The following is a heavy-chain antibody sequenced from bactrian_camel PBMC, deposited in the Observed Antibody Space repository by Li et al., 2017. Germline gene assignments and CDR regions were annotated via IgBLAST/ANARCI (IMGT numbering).Heavy chain of an antibody. J-gene: IGHJ4*01. CDR2: IDTDGTT. CDR3: AEELCPGFYELARLHY. V-gene: IGHV3S53*01. Sequence: HVQLVESGGGSVQPGGSLRLSCKATVSRYCMGWFRQAPGKEREGVAAIDTDGTTTYADSVKGRFTISRDVAANTLDLQMDSLKPEDTAMYYCAEELCPGFYELARLHYWGQGTQVTVS. CDR1: VSRYC. D-gene: IGHD3*01.